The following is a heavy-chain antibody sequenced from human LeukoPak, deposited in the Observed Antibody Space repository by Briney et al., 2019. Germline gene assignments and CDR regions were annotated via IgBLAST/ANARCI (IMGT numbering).Heavy chain of an antibody. V-gene: IGHV4-59*01. D-gene: IGHD2-2*01. CDR1: GGSISSYY. CDR2: IYYSGST. J-gene: IGHJ6*03. Sequence: SETLSLTCTVSGGSISSYYWSWIRQPPGKGLEWIGYIYYSGSTNYNPSLKSRVTISVDTSKNQFSLKLSSVTAADTAVYYCARGGSTTRDLYYYYYMDVWGKGTTVTVSS. CDR3: ARGGSTTRDLYYYYYMDV.